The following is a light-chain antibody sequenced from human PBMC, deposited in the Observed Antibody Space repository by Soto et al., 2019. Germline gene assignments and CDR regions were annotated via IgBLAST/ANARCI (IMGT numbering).Light chain of an antibody. J-gene: IGKJ1*01. CDR1: QSVRDSH. CDR2: ETS. CDR3: QQYGSSPGT. Sequence: EIVLTQSPGTLSLSPGERATLSCRASQSVRDSHLAWYQQKPGQAPSLLIYETSSRATGIPDRFRGSGSGTEFALTITRVEPEDVAMYFCQQYGSSPGTFGQGTKVEI. V-gene: IGKV3-20*01.